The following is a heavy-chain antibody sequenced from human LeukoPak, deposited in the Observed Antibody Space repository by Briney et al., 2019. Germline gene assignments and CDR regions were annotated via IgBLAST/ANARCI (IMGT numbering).Heavy chain of an antibody. CDR3: AKDRTVGASYWYFDL. CDR1: GFTFSNYA. V-gene: IGHV3-23*01. J-gene: IGHJ2*01. CDR2: ISGGGGLT. Sequence: GGSLRLSCVASGFTFSNYAMTWVRQAPGKGLEWVSSISGGGGLTYYADSVKGRFTISRDSSKNTLFLHMNTLRAEDTAIYYCAKDRTVGASYWYFDLWGRGTLVTVSS. D-gene: IGHD1-26*01.